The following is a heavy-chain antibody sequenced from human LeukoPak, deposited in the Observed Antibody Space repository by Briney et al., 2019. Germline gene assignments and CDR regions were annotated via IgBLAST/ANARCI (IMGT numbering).Heavy chain of an antibody. CDR2: INHSGST. D-gene: IGHD2-2*01. V-gene: IGHV4-34*01. Sequence: PSETLSLTCAVYGGSFSGYYWSWIRQPPGKGLEWIGEINHSGSTNYNPSLKSRVTISVDTSKNQFSLKLSSVTAADTAVYYCARGLYCSSTSCYYYYYYGMDVRGQGTTVTVSS. CDR1: GGSFSGYY. J-gene: IGHJ6*02. CDR3: ARGLYCSSTSCYYYYYYGMDV.